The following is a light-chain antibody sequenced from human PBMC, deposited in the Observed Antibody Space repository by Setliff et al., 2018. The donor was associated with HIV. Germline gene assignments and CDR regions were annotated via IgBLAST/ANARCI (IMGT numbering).Light chain of an antibody. Sequence: LTQPASVSGSPGQSITISCTGTSSDVGGYNYVSWYQQHPGKAPKLMIYDVSQRPSGVSNRFSGSKSGNTASLTISGLQAEDEADYFCCPYAGRVAVFGTGTKVTVL. CDR1: SSDVGGYNY. V-gene: IGLV2-23*02. CDR2: DVS. J-gene: IGLJ1*01. CDR3: CPYAGRVAV.